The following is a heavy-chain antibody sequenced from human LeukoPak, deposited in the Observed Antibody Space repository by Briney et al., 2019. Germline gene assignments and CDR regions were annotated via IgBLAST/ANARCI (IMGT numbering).Heavy chain of an antibody. Sequence: ASVKISCKASGYTFTSYGISWVRQAPGQGLEWMGIINPSGGSTSYAQKFQGRVTMTRDTSTSTVYMELSSLRSEDTAVYYCARPNYYDSSGYAHWGQGTLVTVSS. CDR2: INPSGGST. D-gene: IGHD3-22*01. V-gene: IGHV1-46*01. CDR3: ARPNYYDSSGYAH. J-gene: IGHJ4*02. CDR1: GYTFTSYG.